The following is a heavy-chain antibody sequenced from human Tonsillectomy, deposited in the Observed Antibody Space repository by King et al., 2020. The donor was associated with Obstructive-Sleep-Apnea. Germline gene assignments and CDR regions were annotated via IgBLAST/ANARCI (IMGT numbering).Heavy chain of an antibody. CDR3: ARLTYYYDSSGYYDY. D-gene: IGHD3-22*01. Sequence: QVQLQESGPGLVKPSETLSLTCTVSGGSVSSGSYYWSWIRQPPGKGLEWIGYIYYSGSTNYNPSLKSRVTISVDTSKNQFSLKLSSVTAADTAVYYCARLTYYYDSSGYYDYWGQGTLVTVSS. CDR1: GGSVSSGSYY. V-gene: IGHV4-61*01. CDR2: IYYSGST. J-gene: IGHJ4*02.